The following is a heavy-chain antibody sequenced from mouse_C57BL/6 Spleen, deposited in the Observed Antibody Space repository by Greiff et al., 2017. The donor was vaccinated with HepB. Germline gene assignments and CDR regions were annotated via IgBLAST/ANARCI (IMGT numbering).Heavy chain of an antibody. Sequence: EVHLVESEGGLVQPGRSMKLSCTASGFTFSDYYMAWVRQVPEKGLEWVANINYDGSSTYYLDSLKSRFIISRDNAKNILYLQMSSLKSEDTATYYCARVGGYYGDFDVWGTGTTVTVSS. CDR3: ARVGGYYGDFDV. CDR1: GFTFSDYY. J-gene: IGHJ1*03. CDR2: INYDGSST. V-gene: IGHV5-16*01. D-gene: IGHD1-1*02.